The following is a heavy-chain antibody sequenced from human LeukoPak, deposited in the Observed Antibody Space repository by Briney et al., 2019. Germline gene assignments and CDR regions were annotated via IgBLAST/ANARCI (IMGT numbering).Heavy chain of an antibody. V-gene: IGHV1-69*13. CDR3: ARDRSTTTGHWFDP. CDR1: GGTFSSYA. J-gene: IGHJ5*02. CDR2: IIPIFGTA. Sequence: SVKVSCKASGGTFSSYAISWVRQAPGQGLERMGGIIPIFGTANYAQKFQGRVTITADESTSTAYMELSSLRSEDTAVHYCARDRSTTTGHWFDPWGQGTLVTVSS. D-gene: IGHD5/OR15-5a*01.